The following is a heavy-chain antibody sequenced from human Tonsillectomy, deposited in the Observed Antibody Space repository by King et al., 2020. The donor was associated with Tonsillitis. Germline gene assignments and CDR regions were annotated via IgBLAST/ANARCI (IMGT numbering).Heavy chain of an antibody. CDR3: ARDGWGEQTNYYDDGMDV. CDR2: ISYDGSNK. D-gene: IGHD3-16*01. Sequence: VQLVESGGGVVQPGRSLRLSCAASGFTFSSYAMHWVRQAPGKGLEWVAVISYDGSNKYFADSVKGRFTISRDNSKNTLYLQMNSLRAEDTAVYYCARDGWGEQTNYYDDGMDVWGQGTTVTVAS. V-gene: IGHV3-30-3*01. CDR1: GFTFSSYA. J-gene: IGHJ6*02.